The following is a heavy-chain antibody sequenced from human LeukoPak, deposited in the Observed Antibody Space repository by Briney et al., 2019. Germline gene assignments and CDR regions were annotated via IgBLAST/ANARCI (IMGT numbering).Heavy chain of an antibody. V-gene: IGHV4-30-4*01. CDR3: ARYHSGYDDY. Sequence: SETLSLTCTVSGGSISSGDYYWSWIRQPPGKGLEWIGYIYYSGSTYYNPSLKSRVTISVDTSKNQFSLKLNSVTAADTAVYYCARYHSGYDDYWGQGTLVTVSS. CDR1: GGSISSGDYY. CDR2: IYYSGST. J-gene: IGHJ4*02. D-gene: IGHD5-12*01.